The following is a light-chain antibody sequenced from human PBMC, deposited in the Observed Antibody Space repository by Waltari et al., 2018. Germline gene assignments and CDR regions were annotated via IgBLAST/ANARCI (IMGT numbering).Light chain of an antibody. CDR1: QSLLYTNGNTY. CDR2: GVS. Sequence: DIVMTQTPLSLPITPGEPASISCSSSQSLLYTNGNTYLHWYLQKPGQSPQLLIYGVSNRASGVPDRFSGSGSGTDFTLKISKVEAEDVGIYYCVQVIAFPWTFGQGTKVEIK. CDR3: VQVIAFPWT. V-gene: IGKV2-40*01. J-gene: IGKJ1*01.